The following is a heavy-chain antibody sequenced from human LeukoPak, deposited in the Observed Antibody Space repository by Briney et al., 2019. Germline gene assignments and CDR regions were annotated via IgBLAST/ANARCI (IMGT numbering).Heavy chain of an antibody. CDR2: VHYSGST. V-gene: IGHV4-59*08. J-gene: IGHJ4*02. D-gene: IGHD3-9*01. Sequence: SETLSLTCSVSGVSIFSYYWTWIRQPPGKGLEWIGYVHYSGSTNYNPSLKSRVTISVDTSKSQFSLKLSSATAADTAVYYCATGRSIRYFDYWGQGTLLTVSS. CDR3: ATGRSIRYFDY. CDR1: GVSIFSYY.